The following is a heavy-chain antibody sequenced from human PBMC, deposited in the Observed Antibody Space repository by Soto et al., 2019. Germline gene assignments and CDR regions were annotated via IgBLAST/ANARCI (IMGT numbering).Heavy chain of an antibody. V-gene: IGHV3-21*06. CDR1: GFTFTRYS. Sequence: GGSLRLSCAASGFTFTRYSMNWVRQAPGKGLEWVSSISSTTNYIYYGDSMKGRFTISRDNAKNSLYLEMNSLRAEDTAVYYCARESEDLTSNFDYWGQGTLVTISS. CDR3: ARESEDLTSNFDY. J-gene: IGHJ4*02. CDR2: ISSTTNYI.